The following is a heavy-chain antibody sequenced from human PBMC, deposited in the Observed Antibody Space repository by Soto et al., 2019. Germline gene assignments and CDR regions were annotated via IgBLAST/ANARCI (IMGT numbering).Heavy chain of an antibody. J-gene: IGHJ4*02. CDR3: AKGLYSRLSSTFDY. D-gene: IGHD6-6*01. CDR2: ISWNSGTI. CDR1: GFTFDDYA. Sequence: DVQLVESGGGLVQPGRSLRLSCAASGFTFDDYALHWVRQAPGKGLEWVSGISWNSGTIGYADSVRGRFTISRDNAKNSLHLQMNRVRAEDTALYYCAKGLYSRLSSTFDYWGQGTLVTVSS. V-gene: IGHV3-9*01.